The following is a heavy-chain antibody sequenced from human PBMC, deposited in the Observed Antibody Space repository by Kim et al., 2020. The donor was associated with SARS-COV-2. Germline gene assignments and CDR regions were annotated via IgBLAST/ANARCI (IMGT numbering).Heavy chain of an antibody. CDR1: GYTFTGYY. CDR2: INPNSGGT. CDR3: AREGSSSSLNWFDP. D-gene: IGHD6-13*01. J-gene: IGHJ5*02. Sequence: ASVKVSCKASGYTFTGYYMHWVRQAPGQGLEWMGWINPNSGGTNYAQKFQGRVTMTRDTSISTAYMELSRLRSDDTAVYYCAREGSSSSLNWFDPWGQGTLVTVSS. V-gene: IGHV1-2*02.